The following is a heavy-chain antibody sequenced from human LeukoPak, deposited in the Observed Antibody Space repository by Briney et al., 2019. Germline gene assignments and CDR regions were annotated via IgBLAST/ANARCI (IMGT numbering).Heavy chain of an antibody. V-gene: IGHV3-48*01. J-gene: IGHJ4*02. D-gene: IGHD5-18*01. Sequence: GGSLRLSCAASGFTFSSYSMKWLRQAPGKGLEWVSYISSSSSTIYYADSVKGRFTISRDNAKNSLYLQMNSLRAEDTAVYYCARDLHSYGYWGQGTLVTVSS. CDR2: ISSSSSTI. CDR3: ARDLHSYGY. CDR1: GFTFSSYS.